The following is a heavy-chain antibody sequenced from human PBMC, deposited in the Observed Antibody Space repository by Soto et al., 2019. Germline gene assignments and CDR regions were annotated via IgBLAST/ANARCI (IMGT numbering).Heavy chain of an antibody. CDR3: ARVSPRSLGPEVWFGELTTPFDY. Sequence: ASVKVSCKASGYIFTSYGISWVRQAPGQGLEWMGWISAYNGNTNYAQKLQGRVTMTTDTSTSTAYMELRSLRSDDTAVYYCARVSPRSLGPEVWFGELTTPFDYWGQGTLVTVSS. J-gene: IGHJ4*02. CDR1: GYIFTSYG. D-gene: IGHD3-10*01. CDR2: ISAYNGNT. V-gene: IGHV1-18*04.